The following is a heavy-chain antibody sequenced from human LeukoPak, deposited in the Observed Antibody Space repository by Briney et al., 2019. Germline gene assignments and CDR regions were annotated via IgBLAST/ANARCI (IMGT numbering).Heavy chain of an antibody. CDR1: GYSISSGYY. J-gene: IGHJ5*02. D-gene: IGHD2-2*01. V-gene: IGHV4-38-2*02. CDR3: ARDQGLPIVVVPAAVKDNWFDP. CDR2: IYHSGRT. Sequence: SETLSLTCTVSGYSISSGYYWGWIRQPPGKGLEWIGSIYHSGRTFYNPSLKSRVTISVDTSKNQFSLKLTSVTAADTAVYYCARDQGLPIVVVPAAVKDNWFDPWGQGTLVTVSS.